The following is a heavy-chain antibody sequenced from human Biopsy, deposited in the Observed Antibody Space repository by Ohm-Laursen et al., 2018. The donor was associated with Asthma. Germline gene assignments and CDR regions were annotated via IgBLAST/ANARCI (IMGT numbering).Heavy chain of an antibody. CDR2: ISFDGSNK. D-gene: IGHD1-26*01. J-gene: IGHJ4*02. V-gene: IGHV3-30*18. CDR3: AKDVFPGWELRRGPDY. CDR1: GFTFSNYG. Sequence: SLRLSCAASGFTFSNYGMHWVRQAPGKGLDWAAVISFDGSNKNYTDSVKGRFTISRDNSRNTLHLQMNSLRAEDTAVYYCAKDVFPGWELRRGPDYWGQGTLVTVSS.